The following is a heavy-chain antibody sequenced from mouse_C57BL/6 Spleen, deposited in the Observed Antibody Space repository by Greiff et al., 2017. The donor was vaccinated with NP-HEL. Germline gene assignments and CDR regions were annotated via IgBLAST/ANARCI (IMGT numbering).Heavy chain of an antibody. V-gene: IGHV3-6*01. CDR3: ARDYGNYVGYFDY. D-gene: IGHD2-1*01. CDR2: ISYDGSN. Sequence: EVKLMESGPGLVKPSQSLSLTCSVTGYSITSGYYWNWIRQFPGNKLEWMGYISYDGSNNYNPSLKNRISITRDTSKNQFFLKLNSVTTEDTATYYCARDYGNYVGYFDYWGQGTTLTVSS. J-gene: IGHJ2*01. CDR1: GYSITSGYY.